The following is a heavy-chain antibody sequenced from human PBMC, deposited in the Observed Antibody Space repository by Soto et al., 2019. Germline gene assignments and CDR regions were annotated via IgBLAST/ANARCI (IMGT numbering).Heavy chain of an antibody. D-gene: IGHD6-13*01. V-gene: IGHV1-18*01. Sequence: GASVKVSCKASGYTFTSYGISWVRQAPGQGLEWVGWISAYNGNTNYAQKLQGRVTMTTDTSTSTAYMELRSLRSDDTAVYYCARGIAAAGNNWFDPWGQGTLVPVSS. CDR2: ISAYNGNT. CDR3: ARGIAAAGNNWFDP. CDR1: GYTFTSYG. J-gene: IGHJ5*02.